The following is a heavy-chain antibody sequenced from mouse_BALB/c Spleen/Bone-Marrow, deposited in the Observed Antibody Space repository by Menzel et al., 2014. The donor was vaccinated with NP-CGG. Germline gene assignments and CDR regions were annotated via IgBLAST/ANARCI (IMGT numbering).Heavy chain of an antibody. CDR2: ILPGGGST. CDR3: AKGGHVMDY. J-gene: IGHJ4*01. D-gene: IGHD1-1*02. CDR1: GYTFSDYW. Sequence: QVQLQQSGAELMKPGASVMISCKATGYTFSDYWIEWVKQRPGHGLEWIGEILPGGGSTNYNENFKGEATFTADTSSSTAYMQLSSLTFEDSAVYYCAKGGHVMDYWGQGTSVTVSS. V-gene: IGHV1-9*01.